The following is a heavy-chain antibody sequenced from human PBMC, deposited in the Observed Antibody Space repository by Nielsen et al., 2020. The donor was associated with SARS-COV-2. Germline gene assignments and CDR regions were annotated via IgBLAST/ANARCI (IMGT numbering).Heavy chain of an antibody. V-gene: IGHV3-66*01. Sequence: GGSLRLSCGASGFTISSSFMSWVRQAAGKGLDWVSVIYTDGSTSYADSVKVRFTVSRDNSKNTLYLQMNSLRAEDTAMYYCARDNWGRMDVWGQGTTVTVSS. J-gene: IGHJ6*02. CDR3: ARDNWGRMDV. CDR1: GFTISSSF. D-gene: IGHD7-27*01. CDR2: IYTDGST.